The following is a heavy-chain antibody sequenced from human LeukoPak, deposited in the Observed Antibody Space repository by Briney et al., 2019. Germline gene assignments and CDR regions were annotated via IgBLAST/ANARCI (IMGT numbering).Heavy chain of an antibody. CDR3: AKDAGAYGDYNYYYMDV. J-gene: IGHJ6*03. CDR1: GFTFSDYY. V-gene: IGHV3-11*04. Sequence: GGSLRLSCAASGFTFSDYYMSWIRQAPGKGLEWVSYISSSVSTIYYADSVKGRFTISRDNAKNSLYLQMNSLRAEDTAVYYCAKDAGAYGDYNYYYMDVWGKGTTVTISS. D-gene: IGHD4-17*01. CDR2: ISSSVSTI.